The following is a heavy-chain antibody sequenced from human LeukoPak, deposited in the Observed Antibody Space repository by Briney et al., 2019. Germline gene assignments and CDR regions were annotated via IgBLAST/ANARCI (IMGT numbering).Heavy chain of an antibody. J-gene: IGHJ4*02. CDR1: GFTFRSHW. CDR3: ARDHVVDGLVFDY. Sequence: GSLRLSCAAAGFTFRSHWMSWIRQAPGKGLEWVANINQDGSDKYYVDSVKGRFTISRDNAKNSLYLQMDSLRAEDTAVYYCARDHVVDGLVFDYWGQGALVTVSS. D-gene: IGHD2-15*01. V-gene: IGHV3-7*01. CDR2: INQDGSDK.